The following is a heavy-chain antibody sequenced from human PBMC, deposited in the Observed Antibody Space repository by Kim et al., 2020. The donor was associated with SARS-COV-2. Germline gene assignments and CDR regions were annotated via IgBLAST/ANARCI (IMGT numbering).Heavy chain of an antibody. Sequence: SETLSLTCTVSGGSVSSGSYYWSWIRQPPGKGLEWIGFIYYSRSTHYNPSLKSRVTISVDTSKNQFSLKLSPVTAADTAVYYCARDEAPTSGGFDPWGQGTLVTVSS. V-gene: IGHV4-61*01. J-gene: IGHJ5*02. CDR2: IYYSRST. CDR3: ARDEAPTSGGFDP. D-gene: IGHD3-10*01. CDR1: GGSVSSGSYY.